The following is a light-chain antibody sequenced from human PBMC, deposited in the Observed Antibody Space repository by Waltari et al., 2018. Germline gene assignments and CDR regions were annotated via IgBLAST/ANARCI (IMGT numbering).Light chain of an antibody. Sequence: SYELTQPPSASVSPGQTALITCSGHRLRDQYASWYRQRPGQSPVLLIYQDTERPSGIPERFSGSNSGNTATLTISGTQPMDEGDYFCQAWHSNTGVFGTGTKVTVL. CDR1: RLRDQY. CDR3: QAWHSNTGV. J-gene: IGLJ1*01. CDR2: QDT. V-gene: IGLV3-1*01.